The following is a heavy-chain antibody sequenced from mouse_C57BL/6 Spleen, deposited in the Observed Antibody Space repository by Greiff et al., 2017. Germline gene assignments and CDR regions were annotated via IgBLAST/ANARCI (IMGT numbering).Heavy chain of an antibody. D-gene: IGHD2-12*01. V-gene: IGHV1-82*01. CDR1: GYAFSSSW. CDR2: IYPGDGDT. CDR3: ARDDGGYYYAMDY. Sequence: VQLQQSGPELVKPGASVKISCKASGYAFSSSWMNWVKQRPGKGLEWIGRIYPGDGDTNYNGKFKGKATLTADKSSSTAYMQLSSLTSEDSAVYVCARDDGGYYYAMDYWGQGTSVTVSS. J-gene: IGHJ4*01.